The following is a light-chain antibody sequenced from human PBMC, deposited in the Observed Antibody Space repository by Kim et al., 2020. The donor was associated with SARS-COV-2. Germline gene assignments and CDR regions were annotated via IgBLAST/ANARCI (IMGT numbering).Light chain of an antibody. V-gene: IGKV3-15*01. CDR1: QSVSNN. CDR2: DAS. CDR3: QQYSKWRT. Sequence: SVSPGESDTLSCRASQSVSNNLAWYQQKPGQAPRLLMYDASTRATGIPARFSGSGSGTEFTLTISSLQSEDFAVYYCQQYSKWRTFGQGTKVEIK. J-gene: IGKJ1*01.